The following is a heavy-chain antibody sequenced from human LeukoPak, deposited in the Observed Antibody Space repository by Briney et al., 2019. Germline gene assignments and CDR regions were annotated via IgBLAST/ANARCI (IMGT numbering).Heavy chain of an antibody. V-gene: IGHV3-7*01. J-gene: IGHJ4*02. Sequence: GGSLRLSCAASGFTFGSYWMSWVRQAPGKGLEWVANIKQDGGEKYYVDSVKGRFTISRDNAKNSLYLQMNSLRAEDTAVYYCAREGVWYYYDSSGYFPHSFDYWGQGTLVTVSS. CDR1: GFTFGSYW. D-gene: IGHD3-22*01. CDR2: IKQDGGEK. CDR3: AREGVWYYYDSSGYFPHSFDY.